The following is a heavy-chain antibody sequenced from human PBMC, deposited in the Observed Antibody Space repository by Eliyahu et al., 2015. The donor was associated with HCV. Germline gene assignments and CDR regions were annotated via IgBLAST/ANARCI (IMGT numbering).Heavy chain of an antibody. D-gene: IGHD6-13*01. CDR2: INWNGDGA. Sequence: EVQLVESGGGLVRPGRSLRLSCAASGFTFTDYPMHWVRQAPGKGLEWVSSINWNGDGAGYTDSVKGRFTISRDNAKKSLYLQMNSLKAEDTALYYCVKDRGSLAGAGIFDYWGQGTLVTVSS. CDR1: GFTFTDYP. V-gene: IGHV3-9*01. CDR3: VKDRGSLAGAGIFDY. J-gene: IGHJ4*02.